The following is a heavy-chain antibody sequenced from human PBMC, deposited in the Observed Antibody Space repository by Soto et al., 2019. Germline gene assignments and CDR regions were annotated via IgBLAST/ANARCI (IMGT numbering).Heavy chain of an antibody. D-gene: IGHD2-8*01. CDR1: GYSFSNYW. CDR2: IDPSDSWT. CDR3: ARRRGRCSDGVCYSWWFDP. Sequence: PGESLKISCKGSGYSFSNYWISWVRQMPGKGLEWMGRIDPSDSWTHYSPSFQGHVTISADKSISTVYLQWSSLKASDTGIYYCARRRGRCSDGVCYSWWFDPWGQGTRVTVSS. V-gene: IGHV5-10-1*01. J-gene: IGHJ5*02.